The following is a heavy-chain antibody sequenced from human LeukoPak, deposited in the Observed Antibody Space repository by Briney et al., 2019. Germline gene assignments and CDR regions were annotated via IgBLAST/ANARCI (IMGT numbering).Heavy chain of an antibody. CDR2: ISGSGGST. Sequence: GGSLRLSCAASGFTFSSYAMHWVRQAPGKGLEWVSAISGSGGSTYYADSVKGRFTISRDNSKNTQYLQMNSLRAEDTAVYYCAKRVSIAVAGTLIYYYYGMDVWGQGTTVTVSS. D-gene: IGHD6-19*01. V-gene: IGHV3-23*01. CDR1: GFTFSSYA. J-gene: IGHJ6*02. CDR3: AKRVSIAVAGTLIYYYYGMDV.